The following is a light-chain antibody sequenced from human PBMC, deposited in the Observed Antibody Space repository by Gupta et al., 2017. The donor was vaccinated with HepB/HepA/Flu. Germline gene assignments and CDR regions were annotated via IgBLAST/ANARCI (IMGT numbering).Light chain of an antibody. V-gene: IGKV3-15*01. Sequence: EIVMTQSPATLSVSPGERATLSCRASQSVTSNLAWYQQRPGQAPRLRFYGASTRATGIPARFSGSGSGTEFILTISSLQSEDLAVYYCQQYNDWPYTFGRGTKLEIK. CDR2: GAS. J-gene: IGKJ2*01. CDR3: QQYNDWPYT. CDR1: QSVTSN.